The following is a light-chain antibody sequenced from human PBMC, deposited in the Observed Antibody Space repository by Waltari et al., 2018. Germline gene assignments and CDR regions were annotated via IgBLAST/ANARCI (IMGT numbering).Light chain of an antibody. Sequence: DIQMTQSPSSLSASVGDTVTITCRASQSIGTYLNWYHQKAVKAPKVLMYAASSLQTGVPPRFSGSGSGTDFTLTIYTLQPEDFGTYFCQQTNSMSFTFGPGTTVEMK. CDR1: QSIGTY. CDR2: AAS. J-gene: IGKJ3*01. CDR3: QQTNSMSFT. V-gene: IGKV1-39*01.